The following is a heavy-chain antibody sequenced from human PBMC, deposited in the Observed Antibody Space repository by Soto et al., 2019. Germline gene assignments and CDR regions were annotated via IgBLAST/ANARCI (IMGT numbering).Heavy chain of an antibody. J-gene: IGHJ6*02. CDR1: GFTFSSYG. V-gene: IGHV3-33*01. D-gene: IGHD6-6*01. CDR2: IWYDGSNK. CDR3: ARGSSAAYYYYYDMDV. Sequence: QVQLVESGGGVVQPGRSLRLSCAASGFTFSSYGMHWVRQAPGKGLEWVAGIWYDGSNKYYADSVKGRFTNYRDNSKTTLYLQMNSLRAEDTAVYYCARGSSAAYYYYYDMDVWGQGTTVTVSS.